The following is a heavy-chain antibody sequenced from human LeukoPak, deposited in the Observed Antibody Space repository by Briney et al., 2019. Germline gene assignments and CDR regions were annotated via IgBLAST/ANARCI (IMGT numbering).Heavy chain of an antibody. CDR3: ARARSTSYRTHYYYGMDV. CDR2: IYTSGST. Sequence: ASETLSLTCTVSGGSISSGSYYWSWIRQPAGKGLEGIGRIYTSGSTNYNPSLKSRVTISVDTSKNQFSLKLSSVTAADTAVYYCARARSTSYRTHYYYGMDVWGQGTTVTVSS. CDR1: GGSISSGSYY. J-gene: IGHJ6*02. V-gene: IGHV4-61*02. D-gene: IGHD2-2*01.